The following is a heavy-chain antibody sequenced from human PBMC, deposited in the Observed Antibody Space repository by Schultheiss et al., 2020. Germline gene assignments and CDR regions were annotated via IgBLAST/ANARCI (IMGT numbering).Heavy chain of an antibody. CDR1: GGTFSSYA. J-gene: IGHJ6*02. CDR3: ARFGASTRASGMDV. V-gene: IGHV1-2*02. Sequence: ASVKVSCKASGGTFSSYAISWVRQAPGQGLEWMGRINPNSGGTNYAQKFQGRVTMTRDTSISTAYMELSSLRSEDTAVYYCARFGASTRASGMDVWGQGTTVTVSS. CDR2: INPNSGGT. D-gene: IGHD3-10*01.